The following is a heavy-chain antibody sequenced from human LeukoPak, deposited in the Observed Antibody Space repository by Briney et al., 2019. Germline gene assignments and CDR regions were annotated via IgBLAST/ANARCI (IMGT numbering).Heavy chain of an antibody. V-gene: IGHV3-23*01. Sequence: GGSLRLSCTASGFTFRDYVMNWFRQAPGKGLEWVSAISGSGGSTYYADSVKGRFTISRDNSKNTLYLQMNSLRAEDTAVYYCAKGLAAGDYWGQGTLVTVSS. CDR2: ISGSGGST. CDR1: GFTFRDYV. D-gene: IGHD6-13*01. CDR3: AKGLAAGDY. J-gene: IGHJ4*02.